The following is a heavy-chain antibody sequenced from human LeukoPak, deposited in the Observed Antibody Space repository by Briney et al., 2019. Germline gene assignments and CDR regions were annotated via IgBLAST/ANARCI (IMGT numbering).Heavy chain of an antibody. J-gene: IGHJ6*03. CDR1: GFTFSSYA. CDR2: ISGSGGST. D-gene: IGHD6-6*01. Sequence: GGSLRLSCAASGFTFSSYAMSWVRQAPGKGLEWVSAISGSGGSTYYADSVKGRFTISRDNSKNTLYLQMNSLRAEDTAVYYCAKNVKQLVPGYYYYYMDVWGKGTTVTVSS. CDR3: AKNVKQLVPGYYYYYMDV. V-gene: IGHV3-23*01.